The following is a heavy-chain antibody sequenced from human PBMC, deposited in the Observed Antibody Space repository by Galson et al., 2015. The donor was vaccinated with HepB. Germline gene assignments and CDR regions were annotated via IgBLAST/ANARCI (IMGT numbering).Heavy chain of an antibody. CDR2: ISSTSRTI. V-gene: IGHV3-48*02. J-gene: IGHJ6*02. CDR3: TRDTYDYVWGSYRVALLGDV. CDR1: GFTFTSHS. D-gene: IGHD3-16*02. Sequence: FLRLSRPASGFTFTSHSLNWVRQAPGRGLEWISYISSTSRTIHYADSVKGRFTVSRDNVKDFMFLEMSNLRDDDTAVYYCTRDTYDYVWGSYRVALLGDVWGQGTTVIVSS.